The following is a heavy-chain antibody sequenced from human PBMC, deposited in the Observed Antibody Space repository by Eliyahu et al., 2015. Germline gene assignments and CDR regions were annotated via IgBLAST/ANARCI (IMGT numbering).Heavy chain of an antibody. V-gene: IGHV3-15*01. CDR2: VKSRTDGGTT. D-gene: IGHD1-26*01. CDR1: GLSFSXXW. CDR3: ATAPGYWATAPYDY. Sequence: EVQLVESGGGLVKPGGSLRLSCAASGLSFSXXWVGWVRQAPGKGLEWVGHVKSRTDGGTTDFAAPVRGRFTISRDDSTSTVYLQLDSLKTEDTAVYYCATAPGYWATAPYDYWGQGTLVTVSS. J-gene: IGHJ4*02.